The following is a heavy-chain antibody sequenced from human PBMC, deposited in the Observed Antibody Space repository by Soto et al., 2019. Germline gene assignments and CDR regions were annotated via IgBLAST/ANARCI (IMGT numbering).Heavy chain of an antibody. D-gene: IGHD3-10*01. CDR2: IWYDGSNK. V-gene: IGHV3-33*01. Sequence: PGGSLRLSCAASGVTFSSYGMHWVRQAPGKGLEWVAVIWYDGSNKYYADSVKGRFTISRDNSKNTLYLQMNSLRAEDTAVYYCARDGEWVVYYYYGMDVWGQGTLVTVSS. CDR3: ARDGEWVVYYYYGMDV. CDR1: GVTFSSYG. J-gene: IGHJ6*02.